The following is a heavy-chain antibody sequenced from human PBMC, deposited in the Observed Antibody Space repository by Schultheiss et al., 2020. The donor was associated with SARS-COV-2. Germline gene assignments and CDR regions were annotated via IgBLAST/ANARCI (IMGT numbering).Heavy chain of an antibody. CDR1: GFTFSSYA. Sequence: GGSLRLSCAASGFTFSSYAMSWVRQAPGKGLEWVSSISSSSSYIYYADSVKGRFTISRDNAKNSLYLQMNSLRAEDTAVYYCARDGVAVAGTSRCYDWGQGTLVTVSS. CDR2: ISSSSSYI. D-gene: IGHD6-19*01. J-gene: IGHJ4*02. V-gene: IGHV3-21*01. CDR3: ARDGVAVAGTSRCYD.